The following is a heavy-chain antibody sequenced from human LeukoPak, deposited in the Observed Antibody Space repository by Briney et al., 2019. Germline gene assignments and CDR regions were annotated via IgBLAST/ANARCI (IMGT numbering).Heavy chain of an antibody. CDR3: AREGLATVSAFDI. J-gene: IGHJ3*02. V-gene: IGHV1-2*02. CDR1: GYTFTGYY. Sequence: ASVKVSCKASGYTFTGYYMHWVRQAPGQGLEWMGWINPNSGGTNYAQKFQGRVTMTRDTSISTAYMELSRLRSDDTAVYYCAREGLATVSAFDIWGQGTMVTVSP. D-gene: IGHD5-18*01. CDR2: INPNSGGT.